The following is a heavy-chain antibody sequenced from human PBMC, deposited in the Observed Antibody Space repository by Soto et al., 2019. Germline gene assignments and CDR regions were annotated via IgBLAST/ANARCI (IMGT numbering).Heavy chain of an antibody. D-gene: IGHD3-3*01. CDR2: VNPNSGNT. CDR3: ARAGRLRFLEPRPDWFDP. CDR1: GYTFTIYD. V-gene: IGHV1-8*01. Sequence: ASVKVSCKASGYTFTIYDINWVRQATGQGLEWMGWVNPNSGNTGYAQKFQGRVTMTRNTSISTAYMELSSLRSEDTAVYYCARAGRLRFLEPRPDWFDPWGQGTLVTVSS. J-gene: IGHJ5*02.